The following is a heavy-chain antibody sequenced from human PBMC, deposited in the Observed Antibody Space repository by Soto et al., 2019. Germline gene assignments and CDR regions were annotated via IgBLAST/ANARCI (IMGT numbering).Heavy chain of an antibody. CDR3: ARVVVVVAAHYGMDV. Sequence: PSETLSLTCTVSGGSISSGGYYWSWIRQHPGKGQEWIGYINYSGSTYYNPSLKSRVTISVDTSKNQFSLKLSSVTAADTAVNKCARVVVVVAAHYGMDVWGQGTTVTVSS. CDR2: INYSGST. J-gene: IGHJ6*02. V-gene: IGHV4-31*03. CDR1: GGSISSGGYY. D-gene: IGHD2-15*01.